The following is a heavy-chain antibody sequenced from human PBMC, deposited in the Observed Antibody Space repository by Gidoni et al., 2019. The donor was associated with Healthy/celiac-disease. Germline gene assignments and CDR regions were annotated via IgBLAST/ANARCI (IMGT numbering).Heavy chain of an antibody. V-gene: IGHV4-39*07. Sequence: QLQLQESGPGLVKPSEPLSLTCTVSGGSISSSSYYWGWIRQPPGKGLEWIGSIYYSGSTYYNPSLKSRVPISVDTSKNQFSLKLSSVTAADTAVYYCARGSKWITFGGVIVPTHWGQGTLVTVSS. CDR1: GGSISSSSYY. J-gene: IGHJ4*02. CDR3: ARGSKWITFGGVIVPTH. CDR2: IYYSGST. D-gene: IGHD3-16*02.